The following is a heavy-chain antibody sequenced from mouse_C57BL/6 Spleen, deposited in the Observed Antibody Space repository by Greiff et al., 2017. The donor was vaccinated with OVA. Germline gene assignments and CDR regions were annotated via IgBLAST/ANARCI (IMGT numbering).Heavy chain of an antibody. D-gene: IGHD1-1*01. Sequence: VQLQQSGPELVKPGASVKISCKASGYAFSSSWMNWVKQRPGKGLEWIGRIYPGDGDTNYNGKFKGKATLTADKSSSTAYMQLSSLTSEDSAVYFCARRINYYGSSYFDYWGQGTTLTVSS. CDR2: IYPGDGDT. J-gene: IGHJ2*01. CDR3: ARRINYYGSSYFDY. V-gene: IGHV1-82*01. CDR1: GYAFSSSW.